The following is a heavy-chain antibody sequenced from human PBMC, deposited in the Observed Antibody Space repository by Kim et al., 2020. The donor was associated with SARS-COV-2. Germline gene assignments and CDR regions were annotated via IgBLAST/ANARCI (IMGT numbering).Heavy chain of an antibody. CDR3: ARGNYYDSSGYPRYFDY. D-gene: IGHD3-22*01. V-gene: IGHV3-74*01. Sequence: VKGRFTISREHAQNTLYLQINSLRAEDTAVYYCARGNYYDSSGYPRYFDYWGQGTLVTVSS. J-gene: IGHJ4*02.